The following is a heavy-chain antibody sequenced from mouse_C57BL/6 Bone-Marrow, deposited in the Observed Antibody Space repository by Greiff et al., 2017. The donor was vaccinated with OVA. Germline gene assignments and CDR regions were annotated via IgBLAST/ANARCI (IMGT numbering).Heavy chain of an antibody. D-gene: IGHD3-2*02. CDR2: ISSGSSTI. V-gene: IGHV5-17*01. CDR3: ASQGREYYFDY. Sequence: EVQLQQSGGGLVKPGGSLKLSCSASGFTFSDYGMHWVRQAPEKGLEWVAYISSGSSTIYYADTVKGRFTISRDNAKNTLFLQMTSLRSEDTAMYYCASQGREYYFDYWGQGTTLTVSS. J-gene: IGHJ2*01. CDR1: GFTFSDYG.